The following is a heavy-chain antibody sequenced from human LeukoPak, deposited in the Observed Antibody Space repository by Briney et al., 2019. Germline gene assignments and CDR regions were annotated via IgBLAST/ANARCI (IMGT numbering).Heavy chain of an antibody. V-gene: IGHV1-18*01. CDR1: GGTFSSYA. Sequence: ASVKVSCKASGGTFSSYAISWARQAPGQGLEWMGWISAYNGNTNYAQKLQGRVTMTTDTSTSTAYMELRSPRSDDTAVYYCARGITMVRGVIITYYYYYMDVWGKGTTVTISS. D-gene: IGHD3-10*01. CDR2: ISAYNGNT. J-gene: IGHJ6*03. CDR3: ARGITMVRGVIITYYYYYMDV.